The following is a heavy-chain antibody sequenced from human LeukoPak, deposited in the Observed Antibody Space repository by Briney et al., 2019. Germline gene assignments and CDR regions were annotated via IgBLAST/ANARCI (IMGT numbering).Heavy chain of an antibody. CDR2: ISYDGNNK. D-gene: IGHD3-10*01. J-gene: IGHJ6*03. V-gene: IGHV3-30*01. CDR3: ARGGIPTGPYYYFYYMDV. Sequence: GGSLRLSCAASGFTFSRNVMHWVRQAPGKGLEWVALISYDGNNKFYADSVKGRFTISRDNSRNTLFLQMNSLRGKDAAVYSCARGGIPTGPYYYFYYMDVWGKGTAVTVSS. CDR1: GFTFSRNV.